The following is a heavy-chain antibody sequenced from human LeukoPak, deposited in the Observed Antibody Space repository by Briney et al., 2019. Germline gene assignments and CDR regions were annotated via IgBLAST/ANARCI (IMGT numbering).Heavy chain of an antibody. Sequence: ASVKVSCKASGYTFTSYGISWVRQAPGQGLEWMGWISAYNGNTHYAHKLQGRVTITTDTSTSTAYLELRSLRSADTAVYYCAGIDAVYYYVGDWGKGTTVTVSS. V-gene: IGHV1-18*01. CDR1: GYTFTSYG. D-gene: IGHD2-8*01. J-gene: IGHJ6*03. CDR3: AGIDAVYYYVGD. CDR2: ISAYNGNT.